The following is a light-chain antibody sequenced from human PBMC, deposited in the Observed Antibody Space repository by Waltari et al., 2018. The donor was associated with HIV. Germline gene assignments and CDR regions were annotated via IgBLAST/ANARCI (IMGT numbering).Light chain of an antibody. CDR3: QHYGRSPGYT. CDR2: GAS. V-gene: IGKV3-20*01. Sequence: ETEFTQSPGAQTSCPGERPTRSCRASQSISSNYLAWYQQKPGQAPRLLIYGASSRATGIPDRFSGSGSGTDFTLTISRLEPEDFSVYYCQHYGRSPGYTFGQGTKLQIK. CDR1: QSISSNY. J-gene: IGKJ2*01.